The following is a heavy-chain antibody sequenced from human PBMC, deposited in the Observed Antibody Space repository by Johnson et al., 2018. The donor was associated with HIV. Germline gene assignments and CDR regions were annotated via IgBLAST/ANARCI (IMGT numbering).Heavy chain of an antibody. V-gene: IGHV3-15*01. Sequence: EVQLVESGGGLVQPGGSLRLSCAASGFTFSNAWMSWVRQAPGKGLEWVGRIKSKTDGGTTDYAAPVKGRFTISRDNAKNTLYLQMNSLKTEDTAVYYCTTGSSGSNAFDIWGQGTTVTVSP. J-gene: IGHJ3*02. CDR3: TTGSSGSNAFDI. CDR2: IKSKTDGGTT. CDR1: GFTFSNAW. D-gene: IGHD3-22*01.